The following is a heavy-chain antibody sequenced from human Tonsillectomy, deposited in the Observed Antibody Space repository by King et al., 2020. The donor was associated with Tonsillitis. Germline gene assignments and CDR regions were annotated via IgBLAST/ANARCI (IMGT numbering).Heavy chain of an antibody. V-gene: IGHV3-73*02. Sequence: VQLVESGGVLVQPGGSLKLSCVASGFTFSDSAMHWVRQASGKGLEWVGRIRSKAKNYATVYGASVEGRFTISRDDSKNTAFLEMNSLKTEDTAVYYCTRGGLSGYYSGVDVWGQGTTVTVSS. CDR1: GFTFSDSA. CDR2: IRSKAKNYAT. J-gene: IGHJ6*02. CDR3: TRGGLSGYYSGVDV. D-gene: IGHD3-16*02.